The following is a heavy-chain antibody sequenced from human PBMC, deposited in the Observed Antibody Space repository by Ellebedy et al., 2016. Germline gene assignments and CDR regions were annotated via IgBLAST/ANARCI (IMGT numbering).Heavy chain of an antibody. J-gene: IGHJ4*02. Sequence: GGSLRLSCAAPGFTLSDYWMSWIRQAPGKGLEWLSYISPSGTTIFYADSVRGRFTISRDNAQNSLYLQMSTLRVEDTAVYYCARNGRITSWFREAYWGQGALVTVSS. V-gene: IGHV3-11*01. CDR2: ISPSGTTI. D-gene: IGHD2-2*01. CDR3: ARNGRITSWFREAY. CDR1: GFTLSDYW.